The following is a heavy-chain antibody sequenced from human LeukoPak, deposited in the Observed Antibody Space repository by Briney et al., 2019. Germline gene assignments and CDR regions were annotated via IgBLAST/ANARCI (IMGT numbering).Heavy chain of an antibody. Sequence: ASVKVSCKASGYTFIGYYIHWVRQAPGQGLEWMGWINPKSDGSKYAQRFQGRVSMTRDTSISTAYMELSRLSSDDTAVYYCARDFRSGYSYGDYYFDYWGQGTLVTVSS. CDR3: ARDFRSGYSYGDYYFDY. CDR1: GYTFIGYY. D-gene: IGHD3-3*01. J-gene: IGHJ4*02. V-gene: IGHV1-2*02. CDR2: INPKSDGS.